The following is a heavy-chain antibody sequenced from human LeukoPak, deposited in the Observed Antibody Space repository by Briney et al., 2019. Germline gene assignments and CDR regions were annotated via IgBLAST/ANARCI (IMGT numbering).Heavy chain of an antibody. J-gene: IGHJ4*02. CDR2: IYYSGST. Sequence: SETLSLTCTVSGGSISSSSYYWGWIRQPPGKGLEWIGSIYYSGSTYYSPSLKSRVTISVDTSKNQFSLKLSSVTAADTAVYYCARGGYYGSSFDYWGQGALVTVSS. V-gene: IGHV4-39*07. D-gene: IGHD3-10*01. CDR1: GGSISSSSYY. CDR3: ARGGYYGSSFDY.